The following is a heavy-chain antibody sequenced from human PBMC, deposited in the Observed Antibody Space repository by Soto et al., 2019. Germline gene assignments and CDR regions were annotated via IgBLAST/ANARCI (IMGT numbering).Heavy chain of an antibody. J-gene: IGHJ4*02. CDR1: GGSISSYC. D-gene: IGHD4-17*01. V-gene: IGHV4-59*01. Sequence: TSETLSLTCTVSGGSISSYCSTWIRQPPGKGLEWIGYIYYSGSTNYNPSLKSRVTISVDTSKNQFSLKLSSVTAADTAVYYCAREGDDYGDYLFDYWGQGTLVTVSS. CDR3: AREGDDYGDYLFDY. CDR2: IYYSGST.